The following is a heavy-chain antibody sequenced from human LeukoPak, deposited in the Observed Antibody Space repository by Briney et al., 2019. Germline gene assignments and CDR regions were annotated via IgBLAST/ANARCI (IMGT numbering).Heavy chain of an antibody. D-gene: IGHD6-19*01. CDR3: ARVVQWLVQGGVDY. Sequence: GGSLRLSRAASGFTFSSYSMNWVRQAPGKGLEWVSSISSSSSYIYYADSVKGRFTISRDNAKNSLYLQMNSLRAEDTAVYYCARVVQWLVQGGVDYWGQGTLVAVSS. CDR2: ISSSSSYI. V-gene: IGHV3-21*01. CDR1: GFTFSSYS. J-gene: IGHJ4*02.